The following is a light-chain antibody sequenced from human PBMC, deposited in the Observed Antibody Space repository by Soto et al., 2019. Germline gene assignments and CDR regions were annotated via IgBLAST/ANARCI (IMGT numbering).Light chain of an antibody. CDR2: GAS. CDR3: QQYNNWPRT. CDR1: QSISSN. J-gene: IGKJ1*01. Sequence: EIVMMQSLATLSVSPGERATLSCRASQSISSNLAWYQQKPGQAPRLFIYGASTRATGIPARFSGSGYGTEFTLTISSLQSEDFAVYYCQQYNNWPRTFGQGTKVEIK. V-gene: IGKV3-15*01.